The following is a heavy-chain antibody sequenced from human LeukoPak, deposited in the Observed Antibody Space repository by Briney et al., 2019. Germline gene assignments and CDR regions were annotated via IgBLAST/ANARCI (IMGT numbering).Heavy chain of an antibody. J-gene: IGHJ4*02. CDR2: ISGSGSST. V-gene: IGHV3-23*01. Sequence: GSLRLSCAASGFTFSSYAMSWVRQAPGKGLEWVSSISGSGSSTYYADSVKGRFTISRDNSKNTLYLQINSLRAEDTAVYYCAKVSYGDSWFDYWGQGTLVTVSS. D-gene: IGHD4-17*01. CDR3: AKVSYGDSWFDY. CDR1: GFTFSSYA.